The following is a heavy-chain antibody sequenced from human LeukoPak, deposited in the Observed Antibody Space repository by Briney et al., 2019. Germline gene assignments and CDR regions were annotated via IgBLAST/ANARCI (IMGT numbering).Heavy chain of an antibody. CDR2: VYYSGST. D-gene: IGHD3-10*01. Sequence: PSETLSLTCNVSGGSISSYYWSWIRQPPGKGLEWIGYVYYSGSTNYNPSLKSRVTISVDTPKNQFSLKLSSVTAADTAVYYCARHKSWFGDLRAGGFDPWGQGTLVTVSS. CDR1: GGSISSYY. CDR3: ARHKSWFGDLRAGGFDP. J-gene: IGHJ5*02. V-gene: IGHV4-59*01.